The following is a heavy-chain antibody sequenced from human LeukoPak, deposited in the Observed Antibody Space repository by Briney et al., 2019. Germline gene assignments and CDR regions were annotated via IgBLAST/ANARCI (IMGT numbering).Heavy chain of an antibody. D-gene: IGHD7-27*01. CDR1: GGSISSGSFY. CDR2: IYTSGST. V-gene: IGHV4-61*02. Sequence: PSETLSLTCTVSGGSISSGSFYWSWIRQPAGKGLEWIGRIYTSGSTNYNPSLKSRVTISVDTSKNQFSLKLSSVTAADTAVYYCARDFLLTGDWDAFDIWGQGTMVTVSS. CDR3: ARDFLLTGDWDAFDI. J-gene: IGHJ3*02.